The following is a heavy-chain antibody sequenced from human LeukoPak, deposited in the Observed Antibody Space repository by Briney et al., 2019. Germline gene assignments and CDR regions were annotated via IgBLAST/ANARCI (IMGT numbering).Heavy chain of an antibody. V-gene: IGHV3-53*01. CDR1: GFTVRTSY. CDR3: ARGGETPTGPFDY. Sequence: GGSLRLSCAASGFTVRTSYMSWVRQAPGKGLEWVSVIYSGGATHYADSVKGRFTISRDNSKNTLYFQMNSLRVEDTAVYYCARGGETPTGPFDYWGKETLVTVPS. J-gene: IGHJ4*02. CDR2: IYSGGAT. D-gene: IGHD5-24*01.